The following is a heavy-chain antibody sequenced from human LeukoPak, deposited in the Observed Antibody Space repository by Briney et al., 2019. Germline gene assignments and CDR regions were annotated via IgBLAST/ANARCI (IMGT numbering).Heavy chain of an antibody. CDR3: ARGDRGSQAYHFDY. D-gene: IGHD3-16*01. J-gene: IGHJ4*02. CDR2: ISYDGSNK. V-gene: IGHV3-30-3*01. Sequence: PGGSLRLSCAASGFTFSSYAMHWVRQAPGKGLEWVAVISYDGSNKYYADSVKGRFTISRDNSKSTLYLQMNSLRAEDTAVYYCARGDRGSQAYHFDYWGQGTLVTVSS. CDR1: GFTFSSYA.